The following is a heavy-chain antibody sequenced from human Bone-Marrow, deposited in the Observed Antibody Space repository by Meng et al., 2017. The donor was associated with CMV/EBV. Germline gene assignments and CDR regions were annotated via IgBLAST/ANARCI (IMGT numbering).Heavy chain of an antibody. CDR3: TLFDY. CDR2: INSDGSDT. J-gene: IGHJ4*02. Sequence: GGSLRLSCAASGFTFSNYWMHWVRQAPGKGLVWVSRINSDGSDTAYAGSVKGRFTISRDNAKNSLYLQMNSLRAEDTAVYYCTLFDYWGQGTLVTVSS. V-gene: IGHV3-74*01. CDR1: GFTFSNYW.